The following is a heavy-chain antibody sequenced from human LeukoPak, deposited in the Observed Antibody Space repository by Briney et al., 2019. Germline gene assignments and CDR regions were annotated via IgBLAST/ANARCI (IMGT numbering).Heavy chain of an antibody. CDR1: GFTFSSYP. CDR3: AKGEGYCGGGTCYRYFDS. V-gene: IGHV3-23*01. J-gene: IGHJ4*02. Sequence: PGGSLRLSCAASGFTFSSYPMSWVRQAPGKGLEWVSIISTDSTYTFYAHSVKGRFTISRDNSKDTLYLQMSSLRVEDTAVCFCAKGEGYCGGGTCYRYFDSWGQGTLVTVSS. CDR2: ISTDSTYT. D-gene: IGHD2-15*01.